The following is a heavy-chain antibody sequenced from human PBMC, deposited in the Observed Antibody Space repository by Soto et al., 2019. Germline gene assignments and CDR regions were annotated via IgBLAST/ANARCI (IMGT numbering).Heavy chain of an antibody. V-gene: IGHV1-18*04. Sequence: ASVKVSCKASEYTFTSYYMHWVRQAPGQGLEWMGWISAYNGKTNYAQKLQGRVTMTTDTSTSTAYMELRSLRAADTAVYYCARGGKCCTNGLCSFYGMYVWGQATTVTVSS. CDR3: ARGGKCCTNGLCSFYGMYV. CDR2: ISAYNGKT. CDR1: EYTFTSYY. J-gene: IGHJ6*02. D-gene: IGHD2-8*01.